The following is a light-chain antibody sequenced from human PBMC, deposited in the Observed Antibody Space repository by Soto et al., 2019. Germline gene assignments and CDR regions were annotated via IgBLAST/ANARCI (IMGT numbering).Light chain of an antibody. CDR3: QSYDNNSDYV. CDR2: SDN. J-gene: IGLJ1*01. Sequence: QSVLTQPPSGSGAPGQRVTISCTGSSSNIGAGYVVHWYQQLPGAAPKLLIFSDNNRPSGVPDRFSGSKSGTSASLAITGLQTEDDADYYCQSYDNNSDYVFGTGTQLTVL. V-gene: IGLV1-40*01. CDR1: SSNIGAGYV.